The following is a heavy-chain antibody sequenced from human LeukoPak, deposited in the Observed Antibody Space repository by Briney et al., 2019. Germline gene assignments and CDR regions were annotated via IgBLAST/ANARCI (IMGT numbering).Heavy chain of an antibody. CDR1: GYSISSGYY. CDR2: IYHSGST. J-gene: IGHJ4*02. Sequence: SQTLSLTCTVSGYSISSGYYWGWIRPPPGKGLEWIGSIYHSGSTYYNPSLKSRVTISVDTSKNQFSLKLSSVTAADTAVYYCARGRSSGSFDYWGQGTLVTVSS. V-gene: IGHV4-38-2*02. D-gene: IGHD6-19*01. CDR3: ARGRSSGSFDY.